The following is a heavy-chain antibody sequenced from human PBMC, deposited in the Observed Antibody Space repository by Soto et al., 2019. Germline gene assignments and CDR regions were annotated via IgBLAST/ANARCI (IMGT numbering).Heavy chain of an antibody. CDR1: GYTFTSYY. CDR2: INPSGGST. D-gene: IGHD2-2*01. Sequence: ASVKVSCKASGYTFTSYYMHGVRHAPGQGLEWMGIINPSGGSTSYAQKFQGRVTMTRDTSTSTVYMELSSLRSEDTAVYYCARDAGRYCISTSCYGDYYYYGMDVWGQGTTVTVSS. V-gene: IGHV1-46*01. CDR3: ARDAGRYCISTSCYGDYYYYGMDV. J-gene: IGHJ6*02.